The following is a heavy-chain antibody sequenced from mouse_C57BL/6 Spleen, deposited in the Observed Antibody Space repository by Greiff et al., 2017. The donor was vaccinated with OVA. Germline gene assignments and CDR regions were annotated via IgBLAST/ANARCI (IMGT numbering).Heavy chain of an antibody. CDR1: GFSLTSYG. Sequence: QVQLKQSGPGLVQPSQILSITCTVSGFSLTSYGVHWVRQSPGKGLEWLGVIWSGGSTDYNAAFISRLSISKDNSKSQVFFKMNSLQADDTAIYYCARNPDWDVSYWYFDVWGTGTTVTVSS. CDR3: ARNPDWDVSYWYFDV. CDR2: IWSGGST. V-gene: IGHV2-2*01. D-gene: IGHD4-1*01. J-gene: IGHJ1*03.